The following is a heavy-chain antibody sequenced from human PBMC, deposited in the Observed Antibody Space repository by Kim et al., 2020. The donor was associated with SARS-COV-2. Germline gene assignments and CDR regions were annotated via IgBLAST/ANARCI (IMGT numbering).Heavy chain of an antibody. CDR2: IYYSGST. CDR1: GGFVSSGSYY. V-gene: IGHV4-61*01. CDR3: ARAHRRKEVTRDGYNYDY. J-gene: IGHJ4*02. Sequence: SETLSLTCTVSGGFVSSGSYYWSWIRQPPGQGLEWIGYIYYSGSTNYNPSLKSRVTISVDTSKNQFSLKLSSVTAADTAVYYCARAHRRKEVTRDGYNYDYWGQGTLVTVS. D-gene: IGHD5-12*01.